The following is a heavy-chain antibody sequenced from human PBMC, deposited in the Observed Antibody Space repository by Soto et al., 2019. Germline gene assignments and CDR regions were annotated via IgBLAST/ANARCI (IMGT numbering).Heavy chain of an antibody. CDR3: ARGWWGTTVAK. CDR2: IHHSGSS. Sequence: QVQLQESGPGLVKPSGTLSLTCAVSGGSIISTNWWCWVRQPPGKGLEWIGEIHHSGSSNYNPSLTSRVTISVDKSKNQFSLQLISVTAADTAMYYCARGWWGTTVAKWGQGTLVTVSS. V-gene: IGHV4-4*02. J-gene: IGHJ4*02. CDR1: GGSIISTNW. D-gene: IGHD4-17*01.